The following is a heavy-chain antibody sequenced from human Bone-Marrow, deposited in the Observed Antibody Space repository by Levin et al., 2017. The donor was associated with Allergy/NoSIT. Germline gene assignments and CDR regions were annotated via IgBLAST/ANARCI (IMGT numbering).Heavy chain of an antibody. CDR2: IDWDDDK. CDR1: GFSLSTSGMR. V-gene: IGHV2-70*04. J-gene: IGHJ3*02. D-gene: IGHD3-3*01. Sequence: SGPTLVKPTQTLTLTCTFSGFSLSTSGMRVSWIRQPPGKALEWLARIDWDDDKFYSTSLKTRLTISKDTSKNQVVLTMTNMDPVDTATYYCARSTIFGVAPDAFDIWGQGTMVTVSS. CDR3: ARSTIFGVAPDAFDI.